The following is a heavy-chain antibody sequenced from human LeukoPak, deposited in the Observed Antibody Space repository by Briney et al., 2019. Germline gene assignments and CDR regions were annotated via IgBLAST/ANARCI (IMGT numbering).Heavy chain of an antibody. V-gene: IGHV1-69*05. CDR2: IIPIFGTA. D-gene: IGHD5-18*01. CDR1: GGTFSSYA. CDR3: ASGYSYGFSGYFDY. Sequence: PVKVSCKASGGTFSSYAISWVRQAPGQGLEWMGGIIPIFGTANYAQKFQGRVTITTDESTSTAYMELSSLRSEDTAVYYCASGYSYGFSGYFDYWGQGTLVTVSS. J-gene: IGHJ4*02.